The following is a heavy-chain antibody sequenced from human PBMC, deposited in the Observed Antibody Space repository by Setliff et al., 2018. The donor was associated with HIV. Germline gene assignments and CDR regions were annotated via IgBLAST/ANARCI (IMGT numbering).Heavy chain of an antibody. CDR3: VRVHQYDFWSGYSGWYFDL. V-gene: IGHV3-53*05. CDR2: IYSGGST. D-gene: IGHD3-3*01. J-gene: IGHJ2*01. CDR1: GFTVSSNY. Sequence: GGSLRLSCAASGFTVSSNYMSWVRQAPGKGLEWVSVIYSGGSTYYADSVKGRFTISRDNSKNTLYLQMNSLRAEDTAVYYCVRVHQYDFWSGYSGWYFDLWGRGTLVTVS.